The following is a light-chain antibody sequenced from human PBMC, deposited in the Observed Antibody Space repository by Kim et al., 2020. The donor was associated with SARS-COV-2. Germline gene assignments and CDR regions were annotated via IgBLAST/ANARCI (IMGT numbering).Light chain of an antibody. CDR1: QSVSSNF. Sequence: EIVLTQSPGPLSLSPGEGVTLSCRASQSVSSNFLAWYQQKPGQAPRLLVYGASTRAAGIPDRFSGSGSGTDFTLTISSLEPDDFAVYYCQQYSTSPLTFGGGTKVDIK. CDR2: GAS. J-gene: IGKJ4*01. V-gene: IGKV3-20*01. CDR3: QQYSTSPLT.